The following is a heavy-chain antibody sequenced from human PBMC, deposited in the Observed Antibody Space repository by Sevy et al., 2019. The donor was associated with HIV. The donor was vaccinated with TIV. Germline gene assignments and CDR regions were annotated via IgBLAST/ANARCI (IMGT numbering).Heavy chain of an antibody. CDR1: GFTFSSYG. CDR3: AKGTVPYSSGWYYYYYYYYMVV. Sequence: GGSLRLSCAASGFTFSSYGMHWVRQAPGKGLECVAVIWYDGSNKYYADSVKGRFTISRDNSKNTLYLQMNSLRAEDTAVYYCAKGTVPYSSGWYYYYYYYYMVVWGKGTTVTVSS. D-gene: IGHD6-19*01. J-gene: IGHJ6*03. V-gene: IGHV3-33*06. CDR2: IWYDGSNK.